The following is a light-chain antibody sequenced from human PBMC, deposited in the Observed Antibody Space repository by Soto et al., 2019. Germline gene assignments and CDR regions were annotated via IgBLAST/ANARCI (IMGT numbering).Light chain of an antibody. CDR1: QSVGNF. V-gene: IGKV3-11*01. J-gene: IGKJ3*01. CDR3: QHRHN. CDR2: DAS. Sequence: ALTQSPATLSLSPGERATLSCRASQSVGNFLTWYQQKPGQPPTLLIYDASIRAAGFPARFSGSGSGTEFTLTISSLEPGDYAVYYCQHRHNFGPGTKVDLK.